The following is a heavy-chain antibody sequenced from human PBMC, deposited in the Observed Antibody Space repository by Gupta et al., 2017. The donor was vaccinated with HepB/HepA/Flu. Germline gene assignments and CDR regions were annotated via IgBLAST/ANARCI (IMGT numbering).Heavy chain of an antibody. V-gene: IGHV4-59*08. Sequence: QVQLQESGPRLVKPSETLSLTCTVPGDSVRTYYWNWIRQLPGKGLEWIGYVHYSWSTHHNPSLQGRVSMSLDMSKNQFSLKLYSVTAADTAIYYCARRRISELPPGEGNWLDPWGQGILVSVSS. CDR3: ARRRISELPPGEGNWLDP. CDR2: VHYSWST. CDR1: GDSVRTYY. J-gene: IGHJ5*02. D-gene: IGHD3/OR15-3a*01.